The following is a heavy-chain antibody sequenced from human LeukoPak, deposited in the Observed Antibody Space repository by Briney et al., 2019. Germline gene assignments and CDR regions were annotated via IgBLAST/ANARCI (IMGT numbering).Heavy chain of an antibody. J-gene: IGHJ4*02. D-gene: IGHD3-22*01. Sequence: SSETLSLTCAVYGGSFSGYYWSWLRQPPGKGLEWLGEINHSGGTNYNPSLKSRVTISVDTSKNHFSLKLSSVTAADTAVYYCARVKYSTYYYDSSGYISYFDYWGQGTLVTVSS. V-gene: IGHV4-34*01. CDR3: ARVKYSTYYYDSSGYISYFDY. CDR1: GGSFSGYY. CDR2: INHSGGT.